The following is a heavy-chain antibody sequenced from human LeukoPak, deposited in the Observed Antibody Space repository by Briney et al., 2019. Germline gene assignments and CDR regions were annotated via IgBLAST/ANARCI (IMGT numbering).Heavy chain of an antibody. CDR3: ATHSDWRFDY. CDR1: GFTFSSDW. J-gene: IGHJ4*02. Sequence: PGGSLRLSCAASGFTFSSDWMSWVRQAPGKGLEWVANINQDGSERNYVDSVKGRFTISRDNAKSSVFLQMNSLGAEDTAVYYCATHSDWRFDYWGQGTLVSVSS. V-gene: IGHV3-7*01. D-gene: IGHD6-19*01. CDR2: INQDGSER.